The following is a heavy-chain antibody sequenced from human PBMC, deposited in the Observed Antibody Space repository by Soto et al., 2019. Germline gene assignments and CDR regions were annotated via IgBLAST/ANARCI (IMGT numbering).Heavy chain of an antibody. D-gene: IGHD3-22*01. CDR2: ISGSGGST. J-gene: IGHJ3*02. Sequence: HPGGSLRLSCAASGFTFSSYAMSWARQAPGKGLEWVSAISGSGGSTYYADSVKGRFTISRDNSKNTLYLQMNSLRAEDTAVYYCVLRRYYYDSSGCYHDAFDIWGQGTMVTVSS. CDR1: GFTFSSYA. V-gene: IGHV3-23*01. CDR3: VLRRYYYDSSGCYHDAFDI.